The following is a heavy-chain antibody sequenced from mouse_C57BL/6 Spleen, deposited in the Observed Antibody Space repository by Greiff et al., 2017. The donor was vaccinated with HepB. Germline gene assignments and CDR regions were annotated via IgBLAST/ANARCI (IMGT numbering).Heavy chain of an antibody. D-gene: IGHD2-2*01. CDR1: GYTFTSYW. J-gene: IGHJ2*01. CDR2: IHPNSGST. CDR3: ARVYYGYDGGDY. Sequence: QVHVKQPGAELVKPGASVKLSCKASGYTFTSYWMHWVKQRPGQGLEWIGMIHPNSGSTNYNEKFKSKATLTVDKSSSTAYMQLSSLTSEDSAVYYCARVYYGYDGGDYWGQGTTLTVSS. V-gene: IGHV1-64*01.